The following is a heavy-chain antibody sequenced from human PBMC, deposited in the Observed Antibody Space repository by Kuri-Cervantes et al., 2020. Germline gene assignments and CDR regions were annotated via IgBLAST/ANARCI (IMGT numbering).Heavy chain of an antibody. D-gene: IGHD3-10*01. CDR1: GFTFSSYG. CDR2: IWYDGSNK. J-gene: IGHJ4*02. V-gene: IGHV3-33*01. Sequence: LSLTCAASGFTFSSYGMHWVRQAPGKGLEWVAVIWYDGSNKYYADSVKGRFTISRDNSKNTLYLQMNSLRAEDTAVYYCARDNFFPYGSSAISYFDYWGQGTLVTVSS. CDR3: ARDNFFPYGSSAISYFDY.